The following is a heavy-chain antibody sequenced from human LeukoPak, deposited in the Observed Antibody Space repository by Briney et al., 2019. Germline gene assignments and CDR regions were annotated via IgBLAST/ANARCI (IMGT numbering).Heavy chain of an antibody. D-gene: IGHD4-17*01. CDR1: GYTFTSYD. Sequence: ASVKVSCKASGYTFTSYDINWVRQATGQGLEWMGWMNPNSGNTGYAQKFQGRVTMTRNTSISTAYMELSSLRSEDTAVYYCARGDYGDYAWGETVPGDYWGQGTLVTVSS. J-gene: IGHJ4*02. V-gene: IGHV1-8*01. CDR2: MNPNSGNT. CDR3: ARGDYGDYAWGETVPGDY.